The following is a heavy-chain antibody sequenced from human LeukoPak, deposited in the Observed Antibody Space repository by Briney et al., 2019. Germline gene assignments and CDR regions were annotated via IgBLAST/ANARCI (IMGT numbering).Heavy chain of an antibody. V-gene: IGHV1-2*02. Sequence: ASVMVSCKASGYTFTGYYMHWVRQAPGQGLEWMGWINPNSGGTNYAQKFQGRVTMTRDTSISTAYMELSRLRSDDTAVYYCARVGGRYSGYGGEAYWGQGTLVTVSS. CDR3: ARVGGRYSGYGGEAY. J-gene: IGHJ4*02. D-gene: IGHD5-12*01. CDR2: INPNSGGT. CDR1: GYTFTGYY.